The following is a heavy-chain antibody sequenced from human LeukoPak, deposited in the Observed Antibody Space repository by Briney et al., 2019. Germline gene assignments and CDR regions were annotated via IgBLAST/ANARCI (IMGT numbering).Heavy chain of an antibody. J-gene: IGHJ6*04. CDR3: ARRWAHGEDYYYGMDV. V-gene: IGHV5-10-1*01. D-gene: IGHD2-15*01. CDR2: IDPSDSYT. Sequence: GESLKISCKGSGYSFTSYWISRVRQTPGKGLEWMGRIDPSDSYTNYSPSFQGHVTISADKSISTAYLQWSSLKASDTAMYYCARRWAHGEDYYYGMDVWGKGTTVTVSS. CDR1: GYSFTSYW.